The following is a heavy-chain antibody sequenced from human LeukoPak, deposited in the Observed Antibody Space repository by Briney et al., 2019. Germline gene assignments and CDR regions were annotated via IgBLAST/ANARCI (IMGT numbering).Heavy chain of an antibody. CDR3: AKNMYEIVVVIDFDY. J-gene: IGHJ4*02. V-gene: IGHV3-23*01. CDR1: GFTFRSYV. D-gene: IGHD3-22*01. Sequence: GGSLRLSCAASGFTFRSYVMSWVRQAPGKGLEWVSGISGGGGSTYYADSVKGRFTISRDNSKNTLYLQMNSLRAEDTAVYYCAKNMYEIVVVIDFDYWGQGTLVTVSS. CDR2: ISGGGGST.